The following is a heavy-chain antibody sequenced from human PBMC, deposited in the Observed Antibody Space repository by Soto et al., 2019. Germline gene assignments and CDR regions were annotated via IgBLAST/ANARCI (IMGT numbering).Heavy chain of an antibody. CDR2: INPNGGST. D-gene: IGHD6-6*01. V-gene: IGHV1-46*03. J-gene: IGHJ6*03. Sequence: QVQLVQSGAEVKKPGASVKVSCKASGYTFINYYIHWVRQAPGQELEWMGVINPNGGSTVYAQKFQGRVTLTRDTSTSTVYVELSSLRSDDTAVYFCGRATAARQRDYSYHYYLHIWGKGTTVTVSS. CDR1: GYTFINYY. CDR3: GRATAARQRDYSYHYYLHI.